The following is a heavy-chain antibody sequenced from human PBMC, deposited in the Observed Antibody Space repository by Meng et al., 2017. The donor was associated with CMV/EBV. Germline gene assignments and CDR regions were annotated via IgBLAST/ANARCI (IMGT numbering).Heavy chain of an antibody. CDR3: ARRPGIRSGSYYNWFDP. Sequence: SVKVSCKASGGTFSSYPISWVRQAPGQGLGWMGRIIPILGIANYAQKFQGRVTITADKSTSTAYMELSSLRSEDTAVYYCARRPGIRSGSYYNWFDPWGQGTLVTVSS. D-gene: IGHD1-26*01. J-gene: IGHJ5*02. CDR2: IIPILGIA. V-gene: IGHV1-69*02. CDR1: GGTFSSYP.